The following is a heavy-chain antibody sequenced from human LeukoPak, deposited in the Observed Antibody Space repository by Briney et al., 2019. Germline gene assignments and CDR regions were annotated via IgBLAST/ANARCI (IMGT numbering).Heavy chain of an antibody. J-gene: IGHJ6*02. CDR2: ISYDGSNK. CDR3: ARYRSTSTYYYYGMDV. V-gene: IGHV3-30*03. Sequence: PGGSLRLSCAASGFTFSSYGMHWVRQAPGKGLEWVAVISYDGSNKYYADSVKGRFTISRDNSKNTLYLQMNSLRAEDTAVYYCARYRSTSTYYYYGMDVWGQGTLVTVSS. CDR1: GFTFSSYG. D-gene: IGHD2-2*01.